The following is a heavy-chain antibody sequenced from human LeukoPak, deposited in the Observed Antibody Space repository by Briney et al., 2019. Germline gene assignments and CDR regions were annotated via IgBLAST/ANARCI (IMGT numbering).Heavy chain of an antibody. Sequence: GGSLRLSCAASGFTFSTYAMSWVRQAPGKGLEWVSGISGGGGSTYYADSVKGRFTISRDNSKNTLYLQMNSLRAEDTAVYYCAKDLSCSSASCRPDYWGQGTLVTVSS. V-gene: IGHV3-23*01. D-gene: IGHD2-2*01. CDR1: GFTFSTYA. CDR2: ISGGGGST. J-gene: IGHJ4*02. CDR3: AKDLSCSSASCRPDY.